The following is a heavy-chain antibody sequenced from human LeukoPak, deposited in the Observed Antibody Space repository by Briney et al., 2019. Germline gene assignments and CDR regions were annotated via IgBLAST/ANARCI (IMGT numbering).Heavy chain of an antibody. V-gene: IGHV3-23*01. CDR2: ISGSGGST. CDR3: TTALYDWNDVNY. D-gene: IGHD1-1*01. J-gene: IGHJ4*02. CDR1: GFTFSSYA. Sequence: QPGGSLRLSCAASGFTFSSYAMSWVRQAPGKGLEWVSAISGSGGSTYYADSVKGRFTISRDNSKNTLYLQMNSLRAEDTAVYYCTTALYDWNDVNYWGQGTLVTVSS.